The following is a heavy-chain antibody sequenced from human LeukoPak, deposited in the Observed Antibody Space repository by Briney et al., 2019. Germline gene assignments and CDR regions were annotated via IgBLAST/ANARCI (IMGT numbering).Heavy chain of an antibody. CDR1: GFTFSSYA. D-gene: IGHD3-3*01. J-gene: IGHJ3*02. CDR3: AREHQNYDFWSGYYAFDI. V-gene: IGHV3-48*01. CDR2: ISSSSSTI. Sequence: GGSLRLSCAASGFTFSSYAMHWVRQAPGKGLEWVSYISSSSSTIYYADSVKGRFTISRDNAKNSLYLQMNSLRAEDTAVYYCAREHQNYDFWSGYYAFDIWGQGTMVTVSS.